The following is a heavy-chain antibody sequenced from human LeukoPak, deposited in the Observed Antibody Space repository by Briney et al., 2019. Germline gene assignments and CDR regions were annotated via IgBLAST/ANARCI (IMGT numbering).Heavy chain of an antibody. J-gene: IGHJ4*02. CDR1: GFTSSSYG. CDR3: ATKRAVSGYDSSDY. CDR2: IRYDGSNK. Sequence: GGSLRLSCAASGFTSSSYGMHWVRQAPGKGLEWVAFIRYDGSNKYYADSVKGRFTISRDNSKNTLYLQMNSLRAEDTAVYYCATKRAVSGYDSSDYWGQGTLVTVSS. V-gene: IGHV3-30*02. D-gene: IGHD5-12*01.